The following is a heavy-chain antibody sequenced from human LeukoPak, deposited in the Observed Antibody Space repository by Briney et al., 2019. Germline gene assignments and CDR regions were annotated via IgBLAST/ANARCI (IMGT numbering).Heavy chain of an antibody. V-gene: IGHV3-48*04. CDR3: AREPCSSTNCRIFDS. D-gene: IGHD2-2*01. CDR2: ISSSSSTI. CDR1: GFTFSSYS. J-gene: IGHJ4*02. Sequence: GGSLRLSCAASGFTFSSYSMNWVRQAPGKGLEWVSYISSSSSTIYYADSVKGRFTISRDNAKNSLSLQMDSLRAEDTAVYYCAREPCSSTNCRIFDSWGRGTLVTVSS.